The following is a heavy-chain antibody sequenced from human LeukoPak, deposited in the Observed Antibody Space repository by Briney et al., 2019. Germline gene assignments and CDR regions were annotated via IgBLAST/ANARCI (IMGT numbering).Heavy chain of an antibody. J-gene: IGHJ4*02. CDR2: IKPSGGST. D-gene: IGHD5-18*01. V-gene: IGHV1-46*01. Sequence: ASVKASFKASGYTFTSYYIHWVRQAPGQGLEWMGIIKPSGGSTSYAQKFQGRVTMTRDTSTSTVYMELSSLRSEDTAVYYCARGGYSYGYPPRDYWGQGTLVTVSS. CDR1: GYTFTSYY. CDR3: ARGGYSYGYPPRDY.